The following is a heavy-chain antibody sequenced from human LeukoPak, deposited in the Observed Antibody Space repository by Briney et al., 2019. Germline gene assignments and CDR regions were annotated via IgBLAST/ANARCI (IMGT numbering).Heavy chain of an antibody. CDR3: AKADSDTLYRNAFDI. V-gene: IGHV3-23*01. D-gene: IGHD3-22*01. CDR1: GFTFSSYW. CDR2: ISISGGST. Sequence: GGSLRPSCAASGFTFSSYWMHWVRQAPGKGLEWVSGISISGGSTFYADPVKGRFTISRDNSKNTLSLQMNYLRVDDTAVFYCAKADSDTLYRNAFDIWGLGTMVTVSS. J-gene: IGHJ3*02.